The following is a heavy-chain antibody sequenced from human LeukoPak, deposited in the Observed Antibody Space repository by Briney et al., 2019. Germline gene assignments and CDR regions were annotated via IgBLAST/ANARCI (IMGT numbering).Heavy chain of an antibody. CDR2: IIAGNGNT. J-gene: IGHJ6*02. CDR1: GYTFTSYA. CDR3: ARYCSSTSCYLPDYYYYGMDV. V-gene: IGHV1-3*01. Sequence: GASVKVSCKASGYTFTSYAMHWVRQAPGQRLEWMGWIIAGNGNTKYSQKFQGRVTITRDTSASTAYMELSSLRSEDTAVYYCARYCSSTSCYLPDYYYYGMDVWGQGTTVTVSS. D-gene: IGHD2-2*01.